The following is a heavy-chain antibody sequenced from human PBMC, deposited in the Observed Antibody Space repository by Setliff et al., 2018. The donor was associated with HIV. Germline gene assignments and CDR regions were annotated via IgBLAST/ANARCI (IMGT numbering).Heavy chain of an antibody. D-gene: IGHD3-3*01. V-gene: IGHV3-48*01. CDR3: ARSTFFGVVIGWYYFDY. CDR1: GFTFSTYS. CDR2: ISSNNDAI. J-gene: IGHJ4*02. Sequence: GGSLRLSCAASGFTFSTYSMNWVRQAPGKGLEWVSYISSNNDAIHYADSVKGRFTISRDNANNSLYLQMNSLRAEDTAVYYCARSTFFGVVIGWYYFDYWGQGALVTVSS.